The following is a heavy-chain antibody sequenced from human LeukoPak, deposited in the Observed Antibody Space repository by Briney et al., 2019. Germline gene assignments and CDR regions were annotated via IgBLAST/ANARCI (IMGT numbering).Heavy chain of an antibody. CDR3: ASQAYCSGGSCSSDRNHYYYGMDV. Sequence: SETLSLTCAVYSGSFSGYYWSWIRQPPGKGLEWIGESNHSGSTNYNPSLKSRVTITVDTSKNQFSLKLSSVTAADTAVYYCASQAYCSGGSCSSDRNHYYYGMDVWGQGTTVTVSS. D-gene: IGHD2-15*01. CDR1: SGSFSGYY. CDR2: SNHSGST. V-gene: IGHV4-34*01. J-gene: IGHJ6*02.